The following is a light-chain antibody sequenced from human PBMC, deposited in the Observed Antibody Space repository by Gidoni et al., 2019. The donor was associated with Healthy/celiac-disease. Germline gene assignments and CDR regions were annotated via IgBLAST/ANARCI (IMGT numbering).Light chain of an antibody. J-gene: IGKJ1*01. CDR2: DAS. Sequence: EIVLSQSPATLSLSPGQRATPSCRASQSVSNYLSLYQQQPGQAPRLLIYDASNRATGIPARFSGSGAWTDFSLTISSLEPEDFAVYYCQQRSNWPRTFGQGTKVEIK. V-gene: IGKV3-11*01. CDR1: QSVSNY. CDR3: QQRSNWPRT.